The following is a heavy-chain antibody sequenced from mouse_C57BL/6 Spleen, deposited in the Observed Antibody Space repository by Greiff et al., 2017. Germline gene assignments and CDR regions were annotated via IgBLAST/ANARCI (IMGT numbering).Heavy chain of an antibody. V-gene: IGHV1-52*01. J-gene: IGHJ4*01. CDR2: IDPSDSET. CDR3: AKADYAGGGYAMDN. CDR1: GYTFTSYW. D-gene: IGHD2-4*01. Sequence: QVQLQQPGAELVRPGSSVKLSCKASGYTFTSYWMHWVKQRPIQGLEWIGNIDPSDSETHYNQKFKDKATLTVDKSSSTAYMQLSSLTSEDSAVXYCAKADYAGGGYAMDNWGQGTSVTVSS.